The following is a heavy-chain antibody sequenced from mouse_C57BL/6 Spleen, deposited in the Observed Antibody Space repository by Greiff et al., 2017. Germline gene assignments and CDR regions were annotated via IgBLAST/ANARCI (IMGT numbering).Heavy chain of an antibody. CDR2: ISYDGSN. V-gene: IGHV3-6*01. CDR1: GYSITSGYY. CDR3: ARVYYGNYGYWYFDV. J-gene: IGHJ1*03. D-gene: IGHD2-1*01. Sequence: EVKLMESGPGLVKPSQSLSLTCSVTGYSITSGYYWNWIRQFPGNKLEWMGYISYDGSNNYNPSLKNRISITRDTSKNQFFLKLNSVTTEDTATYYCARVYYGNYGYWYFDVWGTGTTVTVSS.